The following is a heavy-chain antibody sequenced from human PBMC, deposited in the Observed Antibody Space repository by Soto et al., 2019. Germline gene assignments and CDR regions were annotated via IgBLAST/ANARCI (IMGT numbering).Heavy chain of an antibody. CDR2: IYPGDSDT. CDR3: ALSVPTGLNGHFDY. D-gene: IGHD1-1*01. J-gene: IGHJ4*02. CDR1: GYSFTSYW. Sequence: GESLKISCKGSGYSFTSYWIGWVRQMPGKGLEWMGIIYPGDSDTIYSPSFQGQVTIAADKSISTAYLQWSSPTASDTSMYYCALSVPTGLNGHFDYWGQGTLVTVSS. V-gene: IGHV5-51*03.